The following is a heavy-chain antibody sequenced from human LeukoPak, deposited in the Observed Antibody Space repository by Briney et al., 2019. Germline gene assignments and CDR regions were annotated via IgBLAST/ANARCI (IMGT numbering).Heavy chain of an antibody. CDR1: GFTVSSNE. CDR3: ARDWGNRFEY. CDR2: ISGGST. J-gene: IGHJ4*02. Sequence: GGSLRLSCAASGFTVSSNEMSWVRQAPGKGLEWVSSISGGSTYYADSRKGRFTISRDNSKNTLFLQMNSLRPEDTAVYYCARDWGNRFEYWGQGTLVTVSS. D-gene: IGHD3-16*01. V-gene: IGHV3-38-3*01.